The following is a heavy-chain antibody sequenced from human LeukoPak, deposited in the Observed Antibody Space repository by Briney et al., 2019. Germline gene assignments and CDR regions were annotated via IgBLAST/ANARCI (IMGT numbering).Heavy chain of an antibody. CDR1: GGSMSNYY. D-gene: IGHD1-26*01. CDR3: ARNSGVYHYYFDY. V-gene: IGHV4-59*01. Sequence: SETLSLTCTVSGGSMSNYYWSWIRQPPGKGLEWIGYIYYSGSTNYNPSLKSRVTISVDTSKNQFSLKLNSVTAADTAVYFCARNSGVYHYYFDYWGQGTLVTVSS. CDR2: IYYSGST. J-gene: IGHJ4*02.